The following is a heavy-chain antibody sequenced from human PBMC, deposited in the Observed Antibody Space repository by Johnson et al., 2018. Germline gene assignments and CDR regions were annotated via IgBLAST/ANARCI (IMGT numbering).Heavy chain of an antibody. D-gene: IGHD6-13*01. CDR1: GFDFDTYA. V-gene: IGHV3-9*01. CDR2: ISWSGARV. Sequence: VQLVQSGGGLAQPGRSLRLSCAASGFDFDTYAMHWVRQVPGKGLQWVSSISWSGARVDYEDSVKGRFTISRDNTKNFLYLQMNSLRAEDTALYYCAKDMGIAAAGASYGMVVWGQGTTVTVSS. J-gene: IGHJ6*02. CDR3: AKDMGIAAAGASYGMVV.